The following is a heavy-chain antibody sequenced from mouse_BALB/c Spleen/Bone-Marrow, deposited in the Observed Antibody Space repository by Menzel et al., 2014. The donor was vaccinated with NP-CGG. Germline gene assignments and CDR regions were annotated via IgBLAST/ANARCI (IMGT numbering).Heavy chain of an antibody. CDR1: GYTFTSYW. V-gene: IGHV1S22*01. CDR3: TRSPITTVVAETMDY. Sequence: LQQSGSELVRPGASVKLSCKASGYTFTSYWMHWVKQRPGQGLEWIGNIYPGSGSTNYDEKFKTKATLTVDTSSSTAYMQLSSLTSDDSAVYYCTRSPITTVVAETMDYWGQGTSVTVSS. D-gene: IGHD1-1*01. CDR2: IYPGSGST. J-gene: IGHJ4*01.